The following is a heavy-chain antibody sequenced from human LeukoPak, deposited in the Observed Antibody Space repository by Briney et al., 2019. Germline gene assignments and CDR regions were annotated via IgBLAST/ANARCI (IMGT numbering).Heavy chain of an antibody. D-gene: IGHD1-14*01. J-gene: IGHJ4*02. CDR1: GFTFGSYW. V-gene: IGHV3-74*01. Sequence: PAGYLRFSCAASGFTFGSYWMHWVRQVPGKGLMWVARINPGGSSITYADSVKGRFTIYRDNAKNTLYLQMDSLRAEDTGVYYCARSNQADDYWGQGTLVTVSS. CDR2: INPGGSSI. CDR3: ARSNQADDY.